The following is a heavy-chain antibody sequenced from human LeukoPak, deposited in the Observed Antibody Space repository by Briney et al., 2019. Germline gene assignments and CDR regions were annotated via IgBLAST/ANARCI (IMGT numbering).Heavy chain of an antibody. Sequence: GGSLRLSCAASGFTFSSYSMNWVRQAPGKGLEWVGRFRSKTDGGTIDYAAPVKGRFTISRDDSRNTLYLQMNSLKTEDTAVYYCTTVIMGAPKDDYWGQGTLVTVSS. V-gene: IGHV3-15*05. CDR1: GFTFSSYS. J-gene: IGHJ4*02. CDR2: FRSKTDGGTI. D-gene: IGHD1-26*01. CDR3: TTVIMGAPKDDY.